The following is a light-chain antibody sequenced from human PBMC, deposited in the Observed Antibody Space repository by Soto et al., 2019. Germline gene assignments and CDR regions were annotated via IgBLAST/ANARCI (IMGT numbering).Light chain of an antibody. CDR1: RSVTNNY. J-gene: IGKJ5*01. CDR2: GAS. Sequence: PQSPSSLSASVGDRVTLSCRASRSVTNNYLAWHQQKPGQTPRLLIYGASSRATGIPDRFSGSGSGTDFTLTISRLEPEDFAVYYCQQHGSSPITFGQGTRLEIK. V-gene: IGKV3-20*01. CDR3: QQHGSSPIT.